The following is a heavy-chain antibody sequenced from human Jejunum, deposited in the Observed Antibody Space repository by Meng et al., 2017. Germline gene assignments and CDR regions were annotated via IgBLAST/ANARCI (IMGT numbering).Heavy chain of an antibody. V-gene: IGHV3-74*01. D-gene: IGHD1-1*01. CDR3: ARDNDWVVWDY. CDR1: GFPFSTYS. J-gene: IGHJ4*01. Sequence: GASLKISCAASGFPFSTYSMHWVRQAPGKGLVWVSQIKPDGNTISYADSVRGRFTISRDNAKSTLYLEMNSLRAEDAAVYYCARDNDWVVWDYWGRGTLVTVSS. CDR2: IKPDGNTI.